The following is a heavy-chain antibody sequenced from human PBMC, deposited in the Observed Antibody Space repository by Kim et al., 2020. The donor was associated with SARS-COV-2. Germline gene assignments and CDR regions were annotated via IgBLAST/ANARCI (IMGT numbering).Heavy chain of an antibody. CDR1: GGSVNTNSYY. CDR3: SRHLISYYFASSVQLVVASYGVDV. J-gene: IGHJ6*02. CDR2: GYFNGST. D-gene: IGHD3-22*01. Sequence: SETLSLTCTVSGGSVNTNSYYWGWVRQPPGKGLEWIGSGYFNGSTYSNPSLKSRLLISVDTSRNLFSLKLTSVTAADTALYYCSRHLISYYFASSVQLVVASYGVDVWGQGTTVAVSS. V-gene: IGHV4-39*01.